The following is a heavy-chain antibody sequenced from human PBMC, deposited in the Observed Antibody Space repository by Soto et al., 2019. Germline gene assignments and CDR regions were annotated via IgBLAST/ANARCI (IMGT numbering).Heavy chain of an antibody. CDR2: IKTDGSET. V-gene: IGHV3-7*03. CDR1: GFTFSSFW. J-gene: IGHJ4*02. D-gene: IGHD3-10*01. CDR3: TSDRYPRFYHGSGSYPYY. Sequence: PGGSLRLSCAASGFTFSSFWMSWVRKDLGKGLEWVANIKTDGSETHYVDSVKGRFTISRDNPKTSLFLQMNSLRVEDTAVYFCTSDRYPRFYHGSGSYPYYWGQGTPVTVSS.